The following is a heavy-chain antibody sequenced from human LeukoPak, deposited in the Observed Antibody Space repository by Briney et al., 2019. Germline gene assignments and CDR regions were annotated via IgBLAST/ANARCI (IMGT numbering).Heavy chain of an antibody. Sequence: GGSLRLSCAASGFTFSKAWVRWVRQAPGKGLEWVSYISSSGSTIYYADSVKGRFTIPRDNAKNSLYLQMNSLRAEDTAVYYCARGVGTSVMWLDPWGQGTLVTVSS. CDR1: GFTFSKAW. CDR3: ARGVGTSVMWLDP. V-gene: IGHV3-11*04. D-gene: IGHD1-7*01. CDR2: ISSSGSTI. J-gene: IGHJ5*02.